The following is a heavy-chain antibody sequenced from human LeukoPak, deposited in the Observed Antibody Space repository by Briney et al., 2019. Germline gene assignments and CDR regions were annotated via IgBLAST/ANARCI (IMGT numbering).Heavy chain of an antibody. J-gene: IGHJ6*03. Sequence: ASVKVSCKASGGTFSSYAISWVRQAPGQGLEWMGGIIPIFGTANYVQKFQGRVTITADKSTSTAYMELISLRSEDTAVYYCAREVSNYGYYYYMDVWGKGTTVTVSS. CDR3: AREVSNYGYYYYMDV. V-gene: IGHV1-69*06. CDR1: GGTFSSYA. CDR2: IIPIFGTA. D-gene: IGHD4-11*01.